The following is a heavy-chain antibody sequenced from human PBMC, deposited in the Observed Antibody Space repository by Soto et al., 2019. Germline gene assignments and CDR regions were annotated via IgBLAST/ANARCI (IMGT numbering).Heavy chain of an antibody. Sequence: ASVKVSCKASGYTFTSYDINWVRQATGRGLEWMVWMNPNSGNTGYAQKFQGRVTMTRNTSISTAYMELSSLRSEDTAVYYCARAVRYCTNGVCDDDFDCWGQGTLVTVSS. V-gene: IGHV1-8*01. D-gene: IGHD2-8*01. J-gene: IGHJ4*02. CDR1: GYTFTSYD. CDR2: MNPNSGNT. CDR3: ARAVRYCTNGVCDDDFDC.